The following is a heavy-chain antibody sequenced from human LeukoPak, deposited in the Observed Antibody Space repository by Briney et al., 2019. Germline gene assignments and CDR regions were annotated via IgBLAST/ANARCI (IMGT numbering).Heavy chain of an antibody. CDR3: ARDRPNVDSTGYFSRHDAFDT. D-gene: IGHD3-22*01. CDR1: GGSISNYY. CDR2: IYYSGST. J-gene: IGHJ3*02. V-gene: IGHV4-4*07. Sequence: PSETLSLTCTVSGGSISNYYWSWIRQPAGKWLKWIGSIYYSGSTYYNPSLKSRVTISVDTSKNQFSLKLSSVTAADTAMYYCARDRPNVDSTGYFSRHDAFDTWGQGTMVTVSS.